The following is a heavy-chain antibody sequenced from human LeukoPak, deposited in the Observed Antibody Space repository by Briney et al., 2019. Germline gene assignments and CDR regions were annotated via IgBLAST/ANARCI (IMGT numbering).Heavy chain of an antibody. CDR3: AKDSLAAAGRGYSYALPDY. CDR1: GFTFSSYG. V-gene: IGHV3-23*01. Sequence: QPGGSLRLSCAASGFTFSSYGMSWVRQAPGKGLEWVSAISGSGGSTYYADSVKGRFTISRDNSKNTLYLQMNSLRAEDTAVYYCAKDSLAAAGRGYSYALPDYWGQGTLVTVSS. J-gene: IGHJ4*02. CDR2: ISGSGGST. D-gene: IGHD5-18*01.